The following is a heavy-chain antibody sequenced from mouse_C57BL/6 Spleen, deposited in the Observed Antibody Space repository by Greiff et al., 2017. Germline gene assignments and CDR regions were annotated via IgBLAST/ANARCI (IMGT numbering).Heavy chain of an antibody. V-gene: IGHV5-17*01. Sequence: EVKLMESGGGLVKPGGSLKLSCAASGFTFSDYGMHWVRQAPEKGLEWVAYISSGSSTIYYADTVKGRFTISRDNAKNTLFLQMTSLRSEDTAMYYCARGTTVVPHWYFDVWGTGTTVTVSS. CDR1: GFTFSDYG. CDR3: ARGTTVVPHWYFDV. J-gene: IGHJ1*03. D-gene: IGHD1-1*01. CDR2: ISSGSSTI.